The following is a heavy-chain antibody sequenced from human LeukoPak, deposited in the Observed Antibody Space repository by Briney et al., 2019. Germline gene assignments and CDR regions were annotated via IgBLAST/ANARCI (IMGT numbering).Heavy chain of an antibody. D-gene: IGHD1-1*01. CDR3: AKEDLERHTSFDY. CDR1: GFTFSSYG. V-gene: IGHV3-23*01. CDR2: IIGTYTA. Sequence: GGSLRLSCAASGFTFSSYGMHWVRQAPGKGLERVSVIIGTYTAHYADSVKGRSTISRDNSKDTLYLQMNSLRVEDTAVYFCAKEDLERHTSFDYWGQGTLVTVS. J-gene: IGHJ4*02.